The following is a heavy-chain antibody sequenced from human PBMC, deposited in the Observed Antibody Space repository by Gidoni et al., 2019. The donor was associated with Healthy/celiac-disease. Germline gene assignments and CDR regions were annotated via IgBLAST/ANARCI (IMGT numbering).Heavy chain of an antibody. J-gene: IGHJ6*02. CDR2: IGTAGDP. D-gene: IGHD2-15*01. CDR1: GFTFSSYD. Sequence: EVQLVESGGGLVQPGGSLSLSCAASGFTFSSYDMHRDRQSTGKGLEWFSAIGTAGDPYYPGSVKGRFTISRENAKNSLYLQMNSLRAGDTAVYYCARDDGGSGWDVWGQGTTVTVSS. V-gene: IGHV3-13*05. CDR3: ARDDGGSGWDV.